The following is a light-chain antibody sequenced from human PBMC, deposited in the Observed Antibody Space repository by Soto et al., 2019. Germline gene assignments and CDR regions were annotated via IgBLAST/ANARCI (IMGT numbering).Light chain of an antibody. CDR2: DVS. Sequence: QSALTQPASVSGSPGQSITISCVGTSSDIGDYNYVSWYQQHPGKVPKVIIFDVSNRPSGVSYRFSGTKSGNTASLTVSGLQAEDEAHYYCCSYARSGTFIFGTGTKLTVL. CDR1: SSDIGDYNY. J-gene: IGLJ1*01. CDR3: CSYARSGTFI. V-gene: IGLV2-14*01.